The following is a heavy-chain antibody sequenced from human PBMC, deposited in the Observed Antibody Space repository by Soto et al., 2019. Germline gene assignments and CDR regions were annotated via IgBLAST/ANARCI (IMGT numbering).Heavy chain of an antibody. D-gene: IGHD5-12*01. CDR1: GFTFSSYA. CDR2: ISGSGDNA. J-gene: IGHJ4*02. CDR3: AKPLVLRYSGYDYGGGDY. V-gene: IGHV3-23*01. Sequence: EVQLLESGGGLVQPGGSLRLSCAASGFTFSSYAMTWFRQAPGKGLEWVSSISGSGDNAYYADSVKGRFAISRDNSKNTLYLQMNSLRAEDTAIYSCAKPLVLRYSGYDYGGGDYWGQGTLVTVSS.